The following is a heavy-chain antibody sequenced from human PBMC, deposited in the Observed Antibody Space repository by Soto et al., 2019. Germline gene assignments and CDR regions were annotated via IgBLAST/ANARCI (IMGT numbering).Heavy chain of an antibody. J-gene: IGHJ6*02. CDR3: ARGDSTDCSNGVCSFFYNHDMDV. CDR2: INPKSGGT. CDR1: GYSFTDYH. V-gene: IGHV1-2*04. Sequence: QVQLVQSGAEVKKPGASVKVSCKASGYSFTDYHIHWVRQAPGQGLEWLGRINPKSGGTSTAQKVQGWVTMTTDTSISTASMELTRLTSDDTAIYYCARGDSTDCSNGVCSFFYNHDMDVWGQGTTVTVS. D-gene: IGHD2-8*01.